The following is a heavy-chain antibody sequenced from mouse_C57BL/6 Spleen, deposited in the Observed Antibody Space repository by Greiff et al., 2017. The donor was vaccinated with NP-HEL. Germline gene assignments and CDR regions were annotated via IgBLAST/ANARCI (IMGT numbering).Heavy chain of an antibody. Sequence: VQLQQPGAELVRPGTSVKLSCKASGYTFTSYWMHWVKQRPGQGLEWIGVIDPSDSYTNYNQKFKGKATLTVDTSSSTAYMQLSSLTSEDSAVYYCARWDEGYAMDYWGQGTSVTVSS. V-gene: IGHV1-59*01. CDR2: IDPSDSYT. CDR1: GYTFTSYW. CDR3: ARWDEGYAMDY. J-gene: IGHJ4*01. D-gene: IGHD4-1*01.